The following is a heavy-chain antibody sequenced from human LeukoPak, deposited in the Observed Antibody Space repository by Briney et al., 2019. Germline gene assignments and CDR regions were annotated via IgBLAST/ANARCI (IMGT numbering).Heavy chain of an antibody. CDR2: IYYSGRT. Sequence: PSETLSLTCTVSGGSISSGDYYWSWIRQPPGKGLEWIGYIYYSGRTYYNPSLNSRVTISVDTSKNQFSLKLSSVTAADTAVYYCAGHFYCSDGSCYSNWFDPWGQGTLVTVSS. CDR3: AGHFYCSDGSCYSNWFDP. CDR1: GGSISSGDYY. J-gene: IGHJ5*02. D-gene: IGHD2-15*01. V-gene: IGHV4-30-4*08.